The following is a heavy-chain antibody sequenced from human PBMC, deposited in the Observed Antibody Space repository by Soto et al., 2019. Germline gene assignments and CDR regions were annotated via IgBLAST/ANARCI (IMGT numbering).Heavy chain of an antibody. CDR1: GGSISSYY. D-gene: IGHD5-12*01. J-gene: IGHJ5*02. CDR2: IYYSGST. CDR3: ARVASGYDYDEDWFDP. Sequence: QVQLQESGPGLVKPSETLSLTCTVSGGSISSYYWRWIRQPPGKGLEWIGYIYYSGSTNYNPSLKSRVTISVDTSKNQFSLKLSSVTAADTAVYYCARVASGYDYDEDWFDPWGQGTLVTVSS. V-gene: IGHV4-59*01.